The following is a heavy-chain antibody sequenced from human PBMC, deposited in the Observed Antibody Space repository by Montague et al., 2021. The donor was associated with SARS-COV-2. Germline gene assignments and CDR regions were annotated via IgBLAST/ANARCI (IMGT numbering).Heavy chain of an antibody. V-gene: IGHV4-31*03. Sequence: TLSLTCTVSGGSISSGGYYWSWIRRHPGKGLEWIGYIYYSGSTYYXPCLKSRVTISVDTSKNQFSLKLSSVTAADTAVYYCARAASDIVLMVYAIRAFDIWGQGTMVTVSS. CDR1: GGSISSGGYY. CDR2: IYYSGST. D-gene: IGHD2-8*01. J-gene: IGHJ3*02. CDR3: ARAASDIVLMVYAIRAFDI.